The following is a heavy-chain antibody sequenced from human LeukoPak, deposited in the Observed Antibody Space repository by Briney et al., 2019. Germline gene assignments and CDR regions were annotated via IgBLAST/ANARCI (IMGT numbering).Heavy chain of an antibody. Sequence: AASVKVSCKASGYTFTNYGITWVRQAPGQGLEWIGWIRGYQGSTKYAQNFQGRVTMTIDTSTSTAYMDLRSLRSDDTAIYLCARSALGTITAGPFNYWGQGTLVAVSS. J-gene: IGHJ4*02. CDR2: IRGYQGST. D-gene: IGHD5-24*01. CDR3: ARSALGTITAGPFNY. CDR1: GYTFTNYG. V-gene: IGHV1-18*01.